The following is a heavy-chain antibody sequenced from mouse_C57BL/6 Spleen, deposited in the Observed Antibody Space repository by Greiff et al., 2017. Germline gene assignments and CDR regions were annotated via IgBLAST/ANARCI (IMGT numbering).Heavy chain of an antibody. Sequence: QVQLQQSGAELVKPGASVKISCKASGYAFSSYWMNWVKQRPGKGLEWIGQIYPGDGDTNYNGKFKGKATLTADKSSSTAYMQLSSLTSEDSAVYFCARRRYYDVFDYWGQGTTLTVSS. CDR3: ARRRYYDVFDY. J-gene: IGHJ2*01. CDR1: GYAFSSYW. V-gene: IGHV1-80*01. D-gene: IGHD2-4*01. CDR2: IYPGDGDT.